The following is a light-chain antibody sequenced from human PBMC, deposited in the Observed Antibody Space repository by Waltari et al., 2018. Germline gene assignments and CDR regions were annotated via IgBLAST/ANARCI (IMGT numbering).Light chain of an antibody. CDR3: CSYAGARGLI. Sequence: QSALTQPASVSGSPGQSITISCTGTSSDIGRYNLVSWYQQHPGKAPKLLLYEVTEWHSGVFNRFSGSKSCNTASLTISGLQAEDEADYYCCSYAGARGLIFGGGTKVTVL. CDR2: EVT. CDR1: SSDIGRYNL. V-gene: IGLV2-23*02. J-gene: IGLJ2*01.